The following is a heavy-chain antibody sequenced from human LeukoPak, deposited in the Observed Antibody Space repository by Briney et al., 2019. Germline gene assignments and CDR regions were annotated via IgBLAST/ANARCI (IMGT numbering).Heavy chain of an antibody. Sequence: GRSLRLSCAASGLTFRSYWMYWVRQAPGKGLVWVSRINSDGSSISYVDSVKGRFTISRDNAKNTLYLQMNSLRAEDTAVYYCAREGDVETAMVPRYWSQGTQVTVSS. D-gene: IGHD5-18*01. CDR2: INSDGSSI. CDR1: GLTFRSYW. V-gene: IGHV3-74*01. J-gene: IGHJ4*02. CDR3: AREGDVETAMVPRY.